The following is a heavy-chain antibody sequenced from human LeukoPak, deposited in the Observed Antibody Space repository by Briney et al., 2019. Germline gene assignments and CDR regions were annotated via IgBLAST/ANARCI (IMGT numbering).Heavy chain of an antibody. CDR2: ISRDATGR. CDR3: ARRDTSGWYSLDY. D-gene: IGHD6-19*01. J-gene: IGHJ4*02. Sequence: GGSLRLSCAASGFTFRNYPMSWVRQAPGKGLEWVSSISRDATGRYYADPVKGRFTISRDNSDNTLHLQMNSLRADDTAAYFCARRDTSGWYSLDYWGQGILVTVS. V-gene: IGHV3-23*01. CDR1: GFTFRNYP.